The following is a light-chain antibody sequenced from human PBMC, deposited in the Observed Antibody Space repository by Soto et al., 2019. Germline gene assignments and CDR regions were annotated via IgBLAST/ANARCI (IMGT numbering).Light chain of an antibody. J-gene: IGKJ1*01. V-gene: IGKV3-20*01. CDR1: QSVNSNY. Sequence: VLSQSPGTLSLSPGASATLSCRASQSVNSNYLAGYQQKPGQAPRLLIYLASSRATGIPDRFSGSGSGTDFTLTISRLEPEDVAVYYCQQYSRSPTTFGQGTKV. CDR2: LAS. CDR3: QQYSRSPTT.